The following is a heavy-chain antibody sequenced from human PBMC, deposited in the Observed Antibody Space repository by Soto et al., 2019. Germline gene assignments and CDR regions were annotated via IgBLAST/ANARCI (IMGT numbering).Heavy chain of an antibody. CDR3: ARVLDPRYYYDSSGYP. Sequence: ASVKVSCKASGYTFSHHGFSWVRQVPGQGLEWLGWISAYNGDTAYAQKFQDRFAMTTDTSSSTAYMELSSLRSEDTAVYYCARVLDPRYYYDSSGYPWGQGTLVTVSS. V-gene: IGHV1-18*01. CDR1: GYTFSHHG. D-gene: IGHD3-22*01. CDR2: ISAYNGDT. J-gene: IGHJ4*02.